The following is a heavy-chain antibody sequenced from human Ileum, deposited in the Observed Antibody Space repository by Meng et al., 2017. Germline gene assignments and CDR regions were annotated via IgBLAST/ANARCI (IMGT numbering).Heavy chain of an antibody. Sequence: QVQLQESGPALVKPSGTLSLTCSVSGGSISSSIWWSWVRQPPEKGLEWIGEIHHSGTTNYSPSLKSRLTISVDKSKNQSSLKLQSVTAADTAVYFCARGVVSGSHYNTYWGQGILVTVSS. CDR3: ARGVVSGSHYNTY. J-gene: IGHJ4*02. V-gene: IGHV4-4*02. CDR2: IHHSGTT. D-gene: IGHD3-10*01. CDR1: GGSISSSIW.